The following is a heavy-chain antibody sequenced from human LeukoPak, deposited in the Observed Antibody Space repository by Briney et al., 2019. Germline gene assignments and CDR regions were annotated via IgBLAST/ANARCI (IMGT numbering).Heavy chain of an antibody. V-gene: IGHV4-38-2*01. D-gene: IGHD5-18*01. CDR1: GYSISSGYY. Sequence: SETLSLTCAVSGYSISSGYYWGWIRQPPGKGLEWIGSIYHSGSTYYNPSLKSRVTISVDTSKNQFSLKLSSVTAADTAVYYCASVYSYGRIYQNWFDPWGQGTLVTVSS. CDR3: ASVYSYGRIYQNWFDP. J-gene: IGHJ5*02. CDR2: IYHSGST.